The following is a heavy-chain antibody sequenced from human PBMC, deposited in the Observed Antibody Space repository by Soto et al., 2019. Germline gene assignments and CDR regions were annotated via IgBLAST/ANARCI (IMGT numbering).Heavy chain of an antibody. CDR1: GSSFSSYW. D-gene: IGHD5-18*01. CDR2: IKTDGSSA. J-gene: IGHJ4*02. V-gene: IGHV3-74*01. Sequence: EVQLVESGGGLVQPGGSLRLSCAASGSSFSSYWIHWVRQAPGKGLVWVSRIKTDGSSADYADSVKGRFTISRDNAKNTLYLQMNNLRGEDTAVYFCAKREGNTYGLFHWGQGTLVAVSS. CDR3: AKREGNTYGLFH.